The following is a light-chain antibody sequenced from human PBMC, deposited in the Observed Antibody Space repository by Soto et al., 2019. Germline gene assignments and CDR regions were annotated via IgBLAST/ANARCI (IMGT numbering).Light chain of an antibody. J-gene: IGKJ1*01. CDR1: QSISSW. CDR2: KAP. CDR3: QQYNNYPWT. V-gene: IGKV1-5*03. Sequence: DIQMTQSPSTLSASVGDRVTITCRASQSISSWLAWYQQKPGKAPNLLIYKAPSLESGVPSRFSGSGSGTEFTLTISSLQPDDFATYYCQQYNNYPWTFGQGTKV.